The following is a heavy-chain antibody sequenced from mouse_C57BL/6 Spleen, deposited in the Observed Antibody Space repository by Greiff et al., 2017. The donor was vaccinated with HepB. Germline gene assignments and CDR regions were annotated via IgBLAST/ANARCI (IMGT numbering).Heavy chain of an antibody. CDR2: ISYDGSN. CDR3: ARAPDYAWFAY. Sequence: ESGPGLVKPSQSLSLTCSVTGYSITSGYYWNWIRQFPGNKLEWMGYISYDGSNNYNPSLKNRISITRDTSKNQFFLKLNSVTTEDTATYYCARAPDYAWFAYWGQGTLVTVSA. V-gene: IGHV3-6*01. CDR1: GYSITSGYY. D-gene: IGHD2-4*01. J-gene: IGHJ3*01.